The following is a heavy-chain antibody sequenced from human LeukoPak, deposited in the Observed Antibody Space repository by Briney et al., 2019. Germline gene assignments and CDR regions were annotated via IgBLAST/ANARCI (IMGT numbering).Heavy chain of an antibody. V-gene: IGHV4-34*01. CDR2: INHSGST. D-gene: IGHD2-8*01. CDR1: GGSFSGYY. J-gene: IGHJ6*02. Sequence: SETLSLTCAVYGGSFSGYYWSWIRQPPGKGLEWIGEINHSGSTNYNPSLKSRVTISVDTSKNQFSLKLSSVTVADTAVYYCARHGPGQYYYYYYGMDVWGQGTTVTVSS. CDR3: ARHGPGQYYYYYYGMDV.